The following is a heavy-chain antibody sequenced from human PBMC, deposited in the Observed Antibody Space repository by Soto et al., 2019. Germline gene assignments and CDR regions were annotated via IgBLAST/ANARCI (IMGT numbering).Heavy chain of an antibody. V-gene: IGHV4-39*07. D-gene: IGHD3-10*01. CDR2: VYYSGYT. CDR1: GGSISSSSSY. J-gene: IGHJ5*02. CDR3: ARGYGSGSPDWFDP. Sequence: PSETLSLTCTVSGGSISSSSSYWDWIRQPPGKGLEWIGSVYYSGYTNYNPSLKSRVTISIDTSKNQFSLKLSSVTAADTAVYYCARGYGSGSPDWFDPWGQGTLVTVSS.